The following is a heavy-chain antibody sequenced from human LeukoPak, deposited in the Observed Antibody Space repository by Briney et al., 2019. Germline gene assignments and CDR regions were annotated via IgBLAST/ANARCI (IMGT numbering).Heavy chain of an antibody. CDR2: IYTSGST. V-gene: IGHV4-61*02. D-gene: IGHD3-22*01. J-gene: IGHJ4*01. Sequence: SETLSLTCTVSGGSISSGSYYWSWIRQPAGKGLEWIGRIYTSGSTNYNPSLKSRVTISVDTSKNQFSLKLTSVTAADTAVYYCARGATGCYYNCWGQGTLVTVSS. CDR3: ARGATGCYYNC. CDR1: GGSISSGSYY.